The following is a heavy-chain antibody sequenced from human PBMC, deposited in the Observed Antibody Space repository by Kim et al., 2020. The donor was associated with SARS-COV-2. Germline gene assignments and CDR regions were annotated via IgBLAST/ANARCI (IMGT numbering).Heavy chain of an antibody. CDR2: ISAYNGNT. Sequence: ASVKVSCKASGYTFTSYGISWVRQAPGQGLEWMGWISAYNGNTNYAQKLQGRVTMTTDTSTSTAYMELRSLRSDDTAVYYCARERGMGLEALAGNHYYYGMDVWGQGTTVTVSS. CDR1: GYTFTSYG. CDR3: ARERGMGLEALAGNHYYYGMDV. D-gene: IGHD6-19*01. V-gene: IGHV1-18*04. J-gene: IGHJ6*02.